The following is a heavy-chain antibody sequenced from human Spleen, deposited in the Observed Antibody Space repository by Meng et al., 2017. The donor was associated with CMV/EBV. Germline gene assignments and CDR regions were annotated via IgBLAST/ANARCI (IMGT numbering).Heavy chain of an antibody. Sequence: GYTFTRHYLNWVRQAPGQGLEWMGIIDPNGGVSRYAHRLQGRVTVTRDTSTNTVYMELSSLKSEDTAVYYCARGSNYGSGSQYFFDFWGQGTLVTVSS. V-gene: IGHV1-46*01. CDR1: GYTFTRHY. D-gene: IGHD3-10*01. CDR2: IDPNGGVS. CDR3: ARGSNYGSGSQYFFDF. J-gene: IGHJ4*02.